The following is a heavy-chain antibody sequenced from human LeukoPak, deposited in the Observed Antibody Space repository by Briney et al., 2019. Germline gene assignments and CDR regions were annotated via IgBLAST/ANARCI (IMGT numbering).Heavy chain of an antibody. CDR3: ARKTGTGTFDY. V-gene: IGHV4-59*08. J-gene: IGHJ4*02. D-gene: IGHD1-7*01. Sequence: SEILSLTCTVSGGSISSYYWSWIRQPPGKGLEWIGYIYYSGSTNYNPSLKSRVTISVDTSKSQFSLKLSSVTAADTAVYYCARKTGTGTFDYWGQGTLVTVSS. CDR2: IYYSGST. CDR1: GGSISSYY.